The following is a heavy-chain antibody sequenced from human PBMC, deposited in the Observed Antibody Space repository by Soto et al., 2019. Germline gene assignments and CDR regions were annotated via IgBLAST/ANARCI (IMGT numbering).Heavy chain of an antibody. D-gene: IGHD3-16*01. CDR3: TGDLRPSYYDYIWGTYNVY. J-gene: IGHJ4*02. CDR2: IRSKAYGGTP. Sequence: PGGSQRLSCPVSGFTFGDYAMSWFRQAPGKGLEWVGFIRSKAYGGTPEYAASVKGRFTISRDDSKSIAYLQMNSLKTEDTAVYYCTGDLRPSYYDYIWGTYNVYWGLGTLVTVSS. CDR1: GFTFGDYA. V-gene: IGHV3-49*03.